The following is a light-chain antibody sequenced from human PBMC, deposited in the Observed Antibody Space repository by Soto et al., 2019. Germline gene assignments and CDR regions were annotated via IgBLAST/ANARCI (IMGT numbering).Light chain of an antibody. CDR3: QQSYRAPWT. CDR2: AAS. Sequence: DIPMTQSPSSLSASGGDRVTITCRTSQSISSYLNWYQQKPGKAPKLLIYAASNLQSGVPSRFSGSGSGTDFTLTITSLQPDDFATYYCQQSYRAPWTFGQGTKVEIK. J-gene: IGKJ1*01. V-gene: IGKV1-39*01. CDR1: QSISSY.